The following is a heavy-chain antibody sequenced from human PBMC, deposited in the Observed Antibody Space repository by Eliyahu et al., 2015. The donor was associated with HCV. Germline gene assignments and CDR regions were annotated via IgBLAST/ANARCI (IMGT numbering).Heavy chain of an antibody. CDR1: GFTFXRYA. J-gene: IGHJ5*02. CDR3: ARDYCSSSTSCYLNWFDP. Sequence: QVQLVESGGGVVQPGRSLRLXCAASGFTFXRYAMHWVRQAXGKGLGXVAGIXYDGSNKYYADSVKGRFTISRDNSKNTLYLQMNSLRAEDTAVYYCARDYCSSSTSCYLNWFDPWGQGTLVTVSS. CDR2: IXYDGSNK. V-gene: IGHV3-30*04. D-gene: IGHD2-2*01.